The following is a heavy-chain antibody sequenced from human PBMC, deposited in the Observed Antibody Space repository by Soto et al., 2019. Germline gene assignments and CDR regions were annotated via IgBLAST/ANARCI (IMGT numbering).Heavy chain of an antibody. CDR1: GYTFTSYA. Sequence: QVQLVQSGAEVKKPGASVKVSCKASGYTFTSYAMHLVRQAPGQRLEWMGWINAGNGNRKYSQKFQGRVTITRDTSASIAYIELRRLRPEDPAVYYCARDTAASDVWGQGTTVTVSS. CDR2: INAGNGNR. CDR3: ARDTAASDV. J-gene: IGHJ6*02. V-gene: IGHV1-3*01. D-gene: IGHD6-25*01.